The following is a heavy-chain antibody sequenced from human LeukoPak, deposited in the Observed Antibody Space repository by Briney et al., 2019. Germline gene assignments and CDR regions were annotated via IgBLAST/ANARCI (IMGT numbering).Heavy chain of an antibody. Sequence: SSETLSLTCAVYGGSFSGYYWSWIRQPPGKGLEWIGEINHSGSTNYNPSLKSRVTISVDTSKNQFSLKLSSVTAADTAVYYCASLEFSGYYYNDAFDIWGQGTMVTVSS. CDR3: ASLEFSGYYYNDAFDI. CDR2: INHSGST. V-gene: IGHV4-34*01. J-gene: IGHJ3*02. D-gene: IGHD3-22*01. CDR1: GGSFSGYY.